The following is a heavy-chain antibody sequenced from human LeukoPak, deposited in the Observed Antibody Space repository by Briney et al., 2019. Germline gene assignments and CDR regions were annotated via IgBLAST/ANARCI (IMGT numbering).Heavy chain of an antibody. CDR3: AREGYCSGGICYSTMNWFDP. V-gene: IGHV1-18*01. D-gene: IGHD2-15*01. CDR1: GYRFTSYG. Sequence: GASVKVSCKASGYRFTSYGITWVRQAPGQGLEWMGWISAYNGNTNHAQKVQGRVTLTTDTSTSTAYMELRSLRSDDTAVYYCAREGYCSGGICYSTMNWFDPWGQGTLVTVSS. J-gene: IGHJ5*02. CDR2: ISAYNGNT.